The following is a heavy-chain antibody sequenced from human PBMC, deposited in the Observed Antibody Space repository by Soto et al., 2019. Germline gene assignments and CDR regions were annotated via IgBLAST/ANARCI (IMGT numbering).Heavy chain of an antibody. D-gene: IGHD6-6*01. CDR1: GFTFSSYG. CDR2: IWYDGSNK. J-gene: IGHJ6*02. V-gene: IGHV3-33*01. CDR3: ACRSRIAARTSHYYYYGMDV. Sequence: GGSLRLSCAASGFTFSSYGMHWVRQAPGKGLEWVAVIWYDGSNKYYADSVKGRFTISRDNSKNTLYLQMNSLRAEDTAVYYCACRSRIAARTSHYYYYGMDVWGQGTTVTVSS.